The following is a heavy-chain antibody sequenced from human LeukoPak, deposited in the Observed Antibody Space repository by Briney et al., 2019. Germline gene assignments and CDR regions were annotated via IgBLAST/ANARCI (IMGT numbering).Heavy chain of an antibody. J-gene: IGHJ4*02. D-gene: IGHD2-2*03. CDR2: INPNSGGT. V-gene: IGHV1-2*02. CDR1: GYTFTGYY. CDR3: ARVGYCSSTSCLYYFDY. Sequence: GSVKVSCKASGYTFTGYYMHWVRQAPGQGLEWMGWINPNSGGTNYAQKFQGRVTMTRDTSISTAYMELSRLRSDDTAVYYCARVGYCSSTSCLYYFDYWGQGTLVTVSS.